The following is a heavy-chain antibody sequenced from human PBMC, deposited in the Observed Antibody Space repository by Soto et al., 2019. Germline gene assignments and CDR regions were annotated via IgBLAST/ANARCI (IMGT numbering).Heavy chain of an antibody. CDR3: ARGVMTTVPASYYYGMDV. V-gene: IGHV1-69*18. J-gene: IGHJ6*02. Sequence: QVQLVQSGAEVKKPGSSVTVSCKASGGTFSSYAISWVRQAPGQGLEWMGRIIPFIGTANYAQTFQGRVTITADESTSTAYMELTSLRSEDTAVYYCARGVMTTVPASYYYGMDVWGQWTTVTVSS. D-gene: IGHD4-4*01. CDR2: IIPFIGTA. CDR1: GGTFSSYA.